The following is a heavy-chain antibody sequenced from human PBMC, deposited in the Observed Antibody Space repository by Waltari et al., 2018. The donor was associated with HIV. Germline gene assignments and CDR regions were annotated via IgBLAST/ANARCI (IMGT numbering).Heavy chain of an antibody. CDR3: AKVYGGKGFDY. V-gene: IGHV3-23*01. D-gene: IGHD4-17*01. Sequence: EVQLLESGGGWVQPGGSLRLSCAASGFTFSSYAMSWVRQAPGKGLEWVSTFRSSGGGTYYADSVKGRFTISRDNSKNTLYMQMNSLRAEDTAVYYCAKVYGGKGFDYWGQGTLVTVSS. J-gene: IGHJ4*02. CDR1: GFTFSSYA. CDR2: FRSSGGGT.